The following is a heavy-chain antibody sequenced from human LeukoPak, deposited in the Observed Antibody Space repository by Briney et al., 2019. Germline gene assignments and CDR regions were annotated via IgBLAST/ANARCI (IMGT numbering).Heavy chain of an antibody. V-gene: IGHV4-59*12. D-gene: IGHD2-2*03. Sequence: SETLSLTCTVSGGSISSYYWSWIRQPPGKGLEWIGYIYYSGSTSYNPSLKSRVTISVDTSKNQFSLKLSSVTAADTAVYYCARDAQVGYCSSTSCFWFDPWGRGTLVTVSS. J-gene: IGHJ5*02. CDR2: IYYSGST. CDR3: ARDAQVGYCSSTSCFWFDP. CDR1: GGSISSYY.